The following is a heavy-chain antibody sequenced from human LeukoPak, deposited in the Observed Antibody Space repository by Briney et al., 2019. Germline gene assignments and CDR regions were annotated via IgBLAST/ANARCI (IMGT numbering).Heavy chain of an antibody. CDR2: ISWNSGSI. V-gene: IGHV3-9*01. Sequence: GGSLRLSCAASGFTFSSYSMNWVRQAPGKGLEWVSGISWNSGSIGYADSVRGRFTISRDNAKNSLYLQMNSLRPDDTALYYCAKDLGHYYGSGGFDYWGQGTLVTVSS. CDR3: AKDLGHYYGSGGFDY. D-gene: IGHD3-10*01. J-gene: IGHJ4*02. CDR1: GFTFSSYS.